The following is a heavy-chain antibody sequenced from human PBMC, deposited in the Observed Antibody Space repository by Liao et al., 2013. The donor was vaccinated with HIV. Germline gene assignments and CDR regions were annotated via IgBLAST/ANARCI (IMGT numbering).Heavy chain of an antibody. CDR1: GGSFSGYY. Sequence: QVQLQQWGAGLLKPSETLSLTCAVYGGSFSGYYWSWIRQPPGKGLEWIGDINHSGSIHYNPSLKSRVTISVDTSKNQFSLKLSSVTAADTAVYYCARRGRLAIAADFPLRYWGQGTLVTVSS. D-gene: IGHD6-13*01. V-gene: IGHV4-34*01. CDR2: INHSGSI. CDR3: ARRGRLAIAADFPLRY. J-gene: IGHJ4*02.